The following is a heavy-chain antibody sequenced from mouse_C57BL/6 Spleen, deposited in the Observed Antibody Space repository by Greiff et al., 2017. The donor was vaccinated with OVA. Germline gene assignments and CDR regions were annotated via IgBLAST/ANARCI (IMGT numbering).Heavy chain of an antibody. V-gene: IGHV14-3*01. CDR2: IDPANGNT. D-gene: IGHD1-1*01. J-gene: IGHJ1*03. CDR1: GFTIKNTY. CDR3: ARGGTTGVDWYFDV. Sequence: VQLQQSVAELVRPGASVKLSCTASGFTIKNTYMHWVKQRPEQGLEWIGRIDPANGNTKYAPKFQGKATITADTSSNTAYLQLSSLTSEDTAIYYCARGGTTGVDWYFDVWGTGTTVTVSS.